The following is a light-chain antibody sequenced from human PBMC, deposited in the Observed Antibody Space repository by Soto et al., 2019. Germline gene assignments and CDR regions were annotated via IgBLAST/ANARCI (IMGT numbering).Light chain of an antibody. CDR1: QSISTY. Sequence: DIQMTQSPSSLSASVGDRVTITCRASQSISTYLNWYQQKAGLAPKLLIYAASSLQSGVPSRFSGSGSGTDFTLTISSLQPEDFATYYCQQTYSTPPKFGQGTRWIS. J-gene: IGKJ1*01. V-gene: IGKV1-39*01. CDR3: QQTYSTPPK. CDR2: AAS.